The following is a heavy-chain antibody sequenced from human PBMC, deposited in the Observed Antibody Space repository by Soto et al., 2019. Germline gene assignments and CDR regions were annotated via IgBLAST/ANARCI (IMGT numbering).Heavy chain of an antibody. D-gene: IGHD6-6*01. CDR3: ARGEYSSSSRRDKDYYYYGMDV. CDR2: INPNSGGT. Sequence: ASVKVSCKASGYTFTGYYMHWVRQAPGQGLEWMGWINPNSGGTNYAQKFQGWVTMTRDTSISTAYMELSRLRSDDTAVYYCARGEYSSSSRRDKDYYYYGMDVWGQGTTVTVSS. CDR1: GYTFTGYY. V-gene: IGHV1-2*04. J-gene: IGHJ6*02.